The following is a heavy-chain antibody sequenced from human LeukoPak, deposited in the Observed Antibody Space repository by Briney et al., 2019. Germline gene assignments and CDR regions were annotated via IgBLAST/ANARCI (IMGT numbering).Heavy chain of an antibody. J-gene: IGHJ2*01. V-gene: IGHV3-30-3*01. CDR1: GFTFSSYA. D-gene: IGHD2-21*01. Sequence: GGSLRLSCAASGFTFSSYAMHWVRQAPGKGLEWVAVISYDGSNKYYADSVKGRFTISRDNAKNSLYLQMNSLRAEDTALYYCAKDVDQDWYFDLWGRGTLVTVSS. CDR2: ISYDGSNK. CDR3: AKDVDQDWYFDL.